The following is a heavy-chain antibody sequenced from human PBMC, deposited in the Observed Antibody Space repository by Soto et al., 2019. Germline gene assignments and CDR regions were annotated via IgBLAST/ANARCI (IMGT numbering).Heavy chain of an antibody. CDR1: GFSFSSYE. CDR3: ARDRATVVSPFDY. D-gene: IGHD4-4*01. V-gene: IGHV3-48*03. J-gene: IGHJ4*02. Sequence: PGGSLRLSCAASGFSFSSYEMNWVRQAPGKGPEWIAYISGSGRTKYYAESVEGRFSISRDNAKDSLLLQMNNLRPDDTGVYYCARDRATVVSPFDYWGLGTLVTVSS. CDR2: ISGSGRTK.